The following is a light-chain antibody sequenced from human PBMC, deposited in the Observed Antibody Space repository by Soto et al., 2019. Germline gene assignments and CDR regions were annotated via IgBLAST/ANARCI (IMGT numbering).Light chain of an antibody. CDR1: SSDVGSYNF. V-gene: IGLV2-23*01. J-gene: IGLJ2*01. CDR3: CSYAGTTTWV. Sequence: QSALTQPASVSGSPGQSITISCTGTSSDVGSYNFVSWYQQHPGKAPKLMIYEGSKRPSGVSNRSSGSKSGNTASLTISGLQAEDEADYYCCSYAGTTTWVFGGGTKLTVL. CDR2: EGS.